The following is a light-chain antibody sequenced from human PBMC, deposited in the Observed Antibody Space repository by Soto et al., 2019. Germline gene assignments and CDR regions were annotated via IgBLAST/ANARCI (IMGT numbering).Light chain of an antibody. V-gene: IGKV1-39*01. CDR3: QQTYRSPFT. J-gene: IGKJ3*01. CDR1: QNILTY. CDR2: GAS. Sequence: DIQMTQSPSSLSASVGDNVTMSCRASQNILTYLNWYQQNPGRAPKLLIFGASILQDGVPSRFSGIGSGTEFTLTITSLRPKDFATYFCQQTYRSPFTFGPGTKVDVK.